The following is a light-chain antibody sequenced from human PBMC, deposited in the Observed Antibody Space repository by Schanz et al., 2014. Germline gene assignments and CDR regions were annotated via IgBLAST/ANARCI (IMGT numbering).Light chain of an antibody. CDR1: SSDVGSYNR. J-gene: IGLJ3*02. Sequence: QSALTQPPSVSGSPGQSVTISCTGTSSDVGSYNRVSWSQQHPGKAPKLMIYEVSRRPSGVPDRFSGSKSGNTASLTISELQSEDEADYFCSSYTSSRTPVFGGGTKLTVL. V-gene: IGLV2-18*02. CDR3: SSYTSSRTPV. CDR2: EVS.